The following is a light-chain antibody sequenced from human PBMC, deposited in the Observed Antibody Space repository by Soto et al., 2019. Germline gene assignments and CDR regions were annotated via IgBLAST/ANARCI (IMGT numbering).Light chain of an antibody. J-gene: IGLJ2*01. V-gene: IGLV4-69*01. Sequence: QAVLTQSPSASASLGASVKLTCTLSSGHSAYSIAWHQQQPEKGPRFLMDVDNGGRYTKGDGIPDRFSGSSSGAERYLTISSLQSEDEADYYCQTWGTGFQVFGGGTKVTVL. CDR2: VDNGGRY. CDR3: QTWGTGFQV. CDR1: SGHSAYS.